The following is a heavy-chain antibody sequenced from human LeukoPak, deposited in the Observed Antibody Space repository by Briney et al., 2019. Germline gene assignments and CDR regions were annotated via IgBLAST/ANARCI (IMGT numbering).Heavy chain of an antibody. CDR3: TRGPGPTLYYPKYSSSSRKFDP. CDR2: IYSSGST. Sequence: PSETLSLTCTVSGVSISSASYYWGWLRQPAGKGLEWIGRIYSSGSTNYNPSLKSPVTISVDPSKNQFSLKLSSVTAADTAVYYCTRGPGPTLYYPKYSSSSRKFDPWGQGTLVTVSS. J-gene: IGHJ5*02. CDR1: GVSISSASYY. V-gene: IGHV4-61*02. D-gene: IGHD6-6*01.